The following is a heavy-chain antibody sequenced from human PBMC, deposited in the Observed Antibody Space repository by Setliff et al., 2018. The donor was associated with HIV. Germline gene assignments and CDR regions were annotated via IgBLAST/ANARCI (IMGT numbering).Heavy chain of an antibody. CDR2: IKSKTDGGTT. Sequence: PGGSLRLSCAASGFTFSNSWMHWVRQAPGKGLEWVGRIKSKTDGGTTDYAAPVKGRFTISRDNSKNTLYLQMKSLRAEDTAVYYCAKLSHSHDSNGFTVDYWGRGTLVTVSS. CDR3: AKLSHSHDSNGFTVDY. D-gene: IGHD3-22*01. CDR1: GFTFSNSW. V-gene: IGHV3-15*01. J-gene: IGHJ4*02.